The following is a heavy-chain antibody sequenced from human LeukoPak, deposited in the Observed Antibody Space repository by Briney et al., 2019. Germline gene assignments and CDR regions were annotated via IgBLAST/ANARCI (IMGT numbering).Heavy chain of an antibody. CDR1: GYSITSYW. D-gene: IGHD2-2*01. Sequence: GESPKICCNGSGYSITSYWIGWVRPMPRKGVGWGGIIYPGDSDTRYSPYFQGQVTTSADKSTNTAYLQWSSLKASETAMDYRARRDCSNTSCYGYYFDYWGEGTLVTVSS. J-gene: IGHJ4*02. CDR2: IYPGDSDT. CDR3: ARRDCSNTSCYGYYFDY. V-gene: IGHV5-51*01.